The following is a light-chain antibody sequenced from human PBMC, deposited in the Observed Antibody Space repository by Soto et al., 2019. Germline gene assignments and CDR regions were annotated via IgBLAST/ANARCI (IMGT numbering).Light chain of an antibody. J-gene: IGKJ4*01. CDR2: DAS. V-gene: IGKV1-27*01. Sequence: EIQMTQSPSSLSASVGDRVTITCRASQGISNYVAWYQQKPGQVHKLLIYDASTLQSGVPSRFSGSGAGTDFTLTISSLQTEDVATYYCQKYNGAPFTFGGGTKVEIK. CDR3: QKYNGAPFT. CDR1: QGISNY.